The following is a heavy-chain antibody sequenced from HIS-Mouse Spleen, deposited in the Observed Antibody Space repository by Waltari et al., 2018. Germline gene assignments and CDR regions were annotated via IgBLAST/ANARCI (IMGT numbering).Heavy chain of an antibody. CDR3: AKASSGWLDY. CDR2: ISYDGSNK. V-gene: IGHV3-30*18. D-gene: IGHD6-19*01. CDR1: GVAFSSHG. Sequence: QVQLVESGGGVVEPGRALRLACAASGVAFSSHGMQWVRQAPGKGLEWVAVISYDGSNKYYADSVKGRFTISRDNSKNTLYLQMNSLRAEDTAVYYCAKASSGWLDYWGQGTLVTVSS. J-gene: IGHJ4*02.